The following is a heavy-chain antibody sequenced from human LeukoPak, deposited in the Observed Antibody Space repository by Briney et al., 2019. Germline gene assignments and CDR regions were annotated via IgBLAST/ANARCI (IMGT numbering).Heavy chain of an antibody. CDR2: IIPIFGTA. CDR1: GGTFSSYA. V-gene: IGHV1-69*06. CDR3: ASITIFGVVISDY. Sequence: SVTVSFKASGGTFSSYAISWVRQAPGQGREWMGRIIPIFGTANYAQKFQGRVTITADKSTSTAYMELSSLRSEETAVYYCASITIFGVVISDYWGQGTLVTVSS. J-gene: IGHJ4*02. D-gene: IGHD3-3*01.